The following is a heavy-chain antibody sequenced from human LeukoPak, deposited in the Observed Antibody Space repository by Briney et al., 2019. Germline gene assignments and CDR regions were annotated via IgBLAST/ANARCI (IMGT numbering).Heavy chain of an antibody. CDR2: IKEDGSDK. D-gene: IGHD5-24*01. J-gene: IGHJ4*02. Sequence: PGGSLRLSCVASGFTFSDSWMIWVRQAPGKGLQWVANIKEDGSDKYYVESVKGRFTISRDNAKNSLYLQMNSLRAEDTAVYFCARDRGWLQFDYWGQGTPVTVSS. CDR3: ARDRGWLQFDY. CDR1: GFTFSDSW. V-gene: IGHV3-7*01.